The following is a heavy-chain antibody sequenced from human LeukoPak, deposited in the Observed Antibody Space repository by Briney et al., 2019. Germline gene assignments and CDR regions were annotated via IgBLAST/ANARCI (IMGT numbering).Heavy chain of an antibody. CDR3: AREPIYGLNFDY. V-gene: IGHV3-21*01. D-gene: IGHD2/OR15-2a*01. J-gene: IGHJ4*02. CDR1: GFTFSSYS. CDR2: ISSSGSYI. Sequence: GGSLRLSCAASGFTFSSYSMNWPRQAPGKGLEWVSSISSSGSYIYYANSVKGRFTISRDNVNKSLYLQLNSLRAEDTAVYFCAREPIYGLNFDYWGQGTLVTVSS.